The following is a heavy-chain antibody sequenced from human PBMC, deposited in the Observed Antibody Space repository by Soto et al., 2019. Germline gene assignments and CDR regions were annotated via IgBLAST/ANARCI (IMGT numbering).Heavy chain of an antibody. Sequence: EVQLLESGGGFVQPGGSLRLSCAASGFTFTAYAMGWVRQAPGQGLEWVSSLSGGGDNTYYADSVKGRFTISRDNSKDTLYLQMNSPRAEDTAVYYCARNPTAAVGVPDYWYFDLWGRGTLVTVSS. J-gene: IGHJ2*01. CDR2: LSGGGDNT. CDR3: ARNPTAAVGVPDYWYFDL. V-gene: IGHV3-23*01. D-gene: IGHD6-13*01. CDR1: GFTFTAYA.